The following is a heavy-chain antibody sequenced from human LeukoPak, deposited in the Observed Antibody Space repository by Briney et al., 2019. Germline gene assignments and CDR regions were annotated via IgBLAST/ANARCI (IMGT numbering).Heavy chain of an antibody. V-gene: IGHV3-23*01. J-gene: IGHJ4*02. D-gene: IGHD3-3*01. CDR1: GFTFSSYA. CDR2: ISGSGGST. Sequence: WGSLRLSCAASGFTFSSYAMSWIRQAPGKGLEWVSSISGSGGSTYYAYSVKGRFTISRDNSKNTLFLQINSMRAESTAEYYWGKLLHRITILGYLGQGNLSPCP. CDR3: GKLLHRITILGY.